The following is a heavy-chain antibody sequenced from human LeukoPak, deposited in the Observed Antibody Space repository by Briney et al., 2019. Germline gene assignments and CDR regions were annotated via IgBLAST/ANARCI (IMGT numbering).Heavy chain of an antibody. CDR3: ATDILTGQGDNAFDI. D-gene: IGHD3-9*01. Sequence: ASVKVSCKVSGYTLTELSMHWVRQAPGKGLEWMGGFDPEDGDTIYAQKFQGRVTMTEDTSTDTAYMELSSLRSEDTAVYYCATDILTGQGDNAFDIWGQGTMVTVSS. CDR2: FDPEDGDT. CDR1: GYTLTELS. V-gene: IGHV1-24*01. J-gene: IGHJ3*02.